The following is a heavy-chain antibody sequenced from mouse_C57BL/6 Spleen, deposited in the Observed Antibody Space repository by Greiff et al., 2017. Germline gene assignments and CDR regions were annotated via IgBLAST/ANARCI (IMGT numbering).Heavy chain of an antibody. V-gene: IGHV1-47*01. D-gene: IGHD2-4*01. CDR2: FHPYNDDT. CDR1: GYTFTTYP. J-gene: IGHJ4*01. CDR3: ARYDYDGAMDY. Sequence: VKLMESGAELVKPGASVKMSCKASGYTFTTYPIEWMKQNHGKSLEWIGNFHPYNDDTKYNEKFKGKATLTVEKSSSTVYVELSRLTSDDSAVYYCARYDYDGAMDYWGQGTSVTVSS.